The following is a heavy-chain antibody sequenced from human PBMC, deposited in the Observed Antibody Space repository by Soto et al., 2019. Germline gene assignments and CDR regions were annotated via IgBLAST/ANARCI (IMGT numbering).Heavy chain of an antibody. D-gene: IGHD1-26*01. Sequence: QVQLQESGPGLVKPSETLSLTCTVSGGSVNSDTYYWSWIRQPPGKGLEWIGYIYYTGSTNYNPSLESGVAISLDTSRNQFSLKLSSVTAADTAVFYCAREYSNSPEAFDYWGQGALVTVSS. CDR3: AREYSNSPEAFDY. CDR1: GGSVNSDTYY. CDR2: IYYTGST. J-gene: IGHJ4*02. V-gene: IGHV4-61*01.